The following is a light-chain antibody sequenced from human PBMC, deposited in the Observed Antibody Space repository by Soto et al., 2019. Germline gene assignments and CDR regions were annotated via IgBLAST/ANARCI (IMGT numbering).Light chain of an antibody. J-gene: IGLJ2*01. V-gene: IGLV2-14*01. Sequence: QSALTQPASVSGSPGQSITISCTGTSSDVVGYNYVSWYQQHPGKAPKLMIYDVSNRPSGVSNRFSGSKSGNTASLTISGLQAEDEADYYCSSYASSSTLVFGGGTKLTAL. CDR1: SSDVVGYNY. CDR2: DVS. CDR3: SSYASSSTLV.